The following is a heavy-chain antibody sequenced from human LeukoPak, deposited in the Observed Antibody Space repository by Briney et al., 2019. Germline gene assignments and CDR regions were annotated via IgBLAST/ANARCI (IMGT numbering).Heavy chain of an antibody. CDR3: AREDGYRETYFDY. CDR2: IYYSGST. CDR1: GGSISSGDYY. D-gene: IGHD5-18*01. J-gene: IGHJ4*02. V-gene: IGHV4-30-4*01. Sequence: PSETLSLTCTVSGGSISSGDYYWRWIRQPPGKGLEWIGYIYYSGSTYYNPSLKSRVTISVDTSKNQFSLKLSSVTAADTAVYYCAREDGYRETYFDYWGQGTLVTVSS.